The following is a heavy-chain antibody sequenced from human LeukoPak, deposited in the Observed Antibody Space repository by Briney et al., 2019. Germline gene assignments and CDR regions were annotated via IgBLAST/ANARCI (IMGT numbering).Heavy chain of an antibody. D-gene: IGHD3-10*01. J-gene: IGHJ5*02. Sequence: GASVKVSCKASGYTFTSYDINWVRQATGQGLEWMGWMNPNSGNTGYAQKFQGRVTITADESTSTAYMELSSLRSEDTAVYYCARAPRSTVESTYGFDPWGQGTLVTVSS. CDR3: ARAPRSTVESTYGFDP. CDR2: MNPNSGNT. V-gene: IGHV1-8*01. CDR1: GYTFTSYD.